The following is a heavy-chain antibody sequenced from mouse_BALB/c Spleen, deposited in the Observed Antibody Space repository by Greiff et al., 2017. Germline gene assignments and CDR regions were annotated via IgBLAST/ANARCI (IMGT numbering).Heavy chain of an antibody. D-gene: IGHD2-3*01. J-gene: IGHJ4*01. Sequence: VQLVESGPELVKPGASVRISCKASGYTFTSYYIHWVKQRPGQGLEWIGWIYPGNVNTKYNEKFKGKATLTADKSSSTAYMQLSSLTSEDSAVYFCARDGPRLGYAMDYWGQGTSVTVSS. CDR3: ARDGPRLGYAMDY. CDR2: IYPGNVNT. V-gene: IGHV1S56*01. CDR1: GYTFTSYY.